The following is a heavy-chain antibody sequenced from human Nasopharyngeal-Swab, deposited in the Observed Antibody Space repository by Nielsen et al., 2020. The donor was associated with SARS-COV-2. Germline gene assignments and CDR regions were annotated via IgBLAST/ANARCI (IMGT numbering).Heavy chain of an antibody. Sequence: GESLKISCAASGFTFNTYAMNWVRQTPGKGLEWVSGISASGSLTFYVESVKGRFTISREHARNTVFLQMNSLREDDTAVYYCAKAQNYYISESYFSLDNWGQGTLVTVSS. CDR2: ISASGSLT. J-gene: IGHJ4*02. CDR3: AKAQNYYISESYFSLDN. V-gene: IGHV3-23*01. D-gene: IGHD3-10*01. CDR1: GFTFNTYA.